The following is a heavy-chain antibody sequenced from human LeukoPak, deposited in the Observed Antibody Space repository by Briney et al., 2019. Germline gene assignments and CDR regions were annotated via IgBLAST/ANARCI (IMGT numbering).Heavy chain of an antibody. Sequence: PSETLSLTCSVSGGSISSYYWSWIRQPPGKGLEYIGYIYHSGYINYNPSLKSRVTISVDTSKNQFSLKMSSVTAADTAVYYCARVSGDYYFDYWGQGTLVTASS. CDR1: GGSISSYY. D-gene: IGHD2-21*02. J-gene: IGHJ4*02. CDR3: ARVSGDYYFDY. V-gene: IGHV4-59*01. CDR2: IYHSGYI.